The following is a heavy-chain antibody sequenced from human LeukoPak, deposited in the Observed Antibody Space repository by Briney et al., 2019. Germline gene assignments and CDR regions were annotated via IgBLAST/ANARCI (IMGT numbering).Heavy chain of an antibody. CDR1: GYTFTSYG. D-gene: IGHD3-10*01. J-gene: IGHJ4*02. V-gene: IGHV1-2*02. CDR2: IYPNSGDT. CDR3: ARDIGSGSYY. Sequence: GASVKVSCKASGYTFTSYGISWVRQAPGQGLEWMGWIYPNSGDTNYAQKFQGRVTMTRDTSINTAYMELSRLRSDDTAVYYCARDIGSGSYYWGQGTLVTVSS.